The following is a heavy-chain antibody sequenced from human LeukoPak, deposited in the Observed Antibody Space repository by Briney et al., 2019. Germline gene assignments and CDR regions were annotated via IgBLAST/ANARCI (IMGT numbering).Heavy chain of an antibody. D-gene: IGHD1-26*01. J-gene: IGHJ4*02. CDR2: ISTRGGTT. CDR3: AKDRWVGATISHSFDY. Sequence: GGSLRPSCAASGFTVSSYAMNGVRQAPGKGVEWVSAISTRGGTTYYADSVKGRFTISRDDSKNTLYLQMNSLRVEDTAVYYCAKDRWVGATISHSFDYWGQGTLVTVSS. V-gene: IGHV3-23*01. CDR1: GFTVSSYA.